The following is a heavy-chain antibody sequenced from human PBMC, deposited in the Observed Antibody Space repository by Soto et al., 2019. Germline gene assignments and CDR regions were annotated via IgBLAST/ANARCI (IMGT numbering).Heavy chain of an antibody. CDR3: TTHPPGVGALGY. CDR2: IKSKTDGGTT. Sequence: EVQLVESGGGLVKPGGSLRVSCAASGFPFSDAWMSWVRQAPGKGLDWVSRIKSKTDGGTTDYAAPVKGRFTISRDDSKNTLYLQMNSLKTEDTAIYYCTTHPPGVGALGYWGQGTLVTVSS. CDR1: GFPFSDAW. V-gene: IGHV3-15*01. D-gene: IGHD2-15*01. J-gene: IGHJ4*02.